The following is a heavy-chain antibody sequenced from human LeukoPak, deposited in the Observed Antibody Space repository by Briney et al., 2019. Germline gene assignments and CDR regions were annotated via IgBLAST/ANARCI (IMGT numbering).Heavy chain of an antibody. Sequence: PSETLSLTCAVYGGSFSGYYWSWIRQPPGKGLEWIGEINHSGSTNYNPSLKSRVTISVDTSKNQFSLKLSSVTAADTAVYYCARDAFTVTTSVPFDYWGQGTLVTVSS. CDR2: INHSGST. CDR3: ARDAFTVTTSVPFDY. J-gene: IGHJ4*02. V-gene: IGHV4-34*01. CDR1: GGSFSGYY. D-gene: IGHD4-17*01.